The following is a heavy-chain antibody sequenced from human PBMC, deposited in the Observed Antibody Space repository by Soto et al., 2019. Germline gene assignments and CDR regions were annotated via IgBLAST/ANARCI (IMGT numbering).Heavy chain of an antibody. CDR2: ISAHNGNT. CDR1: GYAFTTYG. CDR3: ARGRNGAY. D-gene: IGHD1-1*01. V-gene: IGHV1-18*01. Sequence: QVHLVQSGAEVKKPGASVKVSCKGSGYAFTTYGITWVRQAPGQGLEWMGWISAHNGNTNYAQKVQGRVTVTRDTSTSTAYMERRSLRYDDTAVYYCARGRNGAYWGQGALVTVSS. J-gene: IGHJ4*02.